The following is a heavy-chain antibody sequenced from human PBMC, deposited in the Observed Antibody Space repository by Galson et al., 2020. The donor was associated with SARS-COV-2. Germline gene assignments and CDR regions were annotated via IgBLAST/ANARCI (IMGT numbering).Heavy chain of an antibody. V-gene: IGHV1-18*01. D-gene: IGHD3-10*01. CDR2: ISGYNGKT. Sequence: GESLKISCKASGYTFTNYGISWVRQAPGQGLEWMGWISGYNGKTNYVQKFQGRVTMTTDTSTSTAYMELRSLTSDDTAVYSCARDRRASGTYGYYYGMDVWGQGTTVTVSS. CDR1: GYTFTNYG. CDR3: ARDRRASGTYGYYYGMDV. J-gene: IGHJ6*02.